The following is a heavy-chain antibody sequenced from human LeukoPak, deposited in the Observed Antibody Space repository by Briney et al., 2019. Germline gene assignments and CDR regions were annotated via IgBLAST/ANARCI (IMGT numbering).Heavy chain of an antibody. D-gene: IGHD3-22*01. CDR2: INPSGGST. CDR1: GCTFTSYY. Sequence: ASVKVSCKASGCTFTSYYMHWVRQAPGQGLEWMGIINPSGGSTSYAQKFQGRVTMTRDTSTSTVYMELSSLRSEDTAVYYCARGTMGYDSSGYYPPEIDYWGQGTLVTVSS. CDR3: ARGTMGYDSSGYYPPEIDY. V-gene: IGHV1-46*01. J-gene: IGHJ4*02.